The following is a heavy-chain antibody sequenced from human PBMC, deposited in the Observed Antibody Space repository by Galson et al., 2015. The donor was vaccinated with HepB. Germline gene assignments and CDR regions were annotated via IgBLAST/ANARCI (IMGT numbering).Heavy chain of an antibody. J-gene: IGHJ4*02. CDR3: ARASGAAGTVDY. D-gene: IGHD6-13*01. CDR2: IYYSGST. Sequence: ETLSLTCTVSGGSISSYYWSWIRQPPGKGLEWIGYIYYSGSTNYNPSLKSRVTISVDTSKNQFSLKLSSVTAADTAVYYCARASGAAGTVDYWGQGTLVTVSS. V-gene: IGHV4-59*01. CDR1: GGSISSYY.